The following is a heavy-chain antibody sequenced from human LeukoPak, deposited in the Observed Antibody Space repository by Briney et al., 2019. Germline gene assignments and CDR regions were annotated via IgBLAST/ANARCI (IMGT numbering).Heavy chain of an antibody. CDR2: IGTAEDT. D-gene: IGHD6-19*01. CDR3: ARDIGWYRGFDY. CDR1: GFTFSSYD. Sequence: GGSLRLSCAASGFTFSSYDMHWVRQATGKGLEWVSAIGTAEDTYYADSVKGRFTISRDNSKNTLYLQMNSLRAEDTAVYYCARDIGWYRGFDYWGQGTLVTVSS. J-gene: IGHJ4*02. V-gene: IGHV3-13*01.